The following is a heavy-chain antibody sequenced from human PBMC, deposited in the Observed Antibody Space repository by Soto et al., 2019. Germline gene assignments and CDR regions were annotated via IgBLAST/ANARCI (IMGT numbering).Heavy chain of an antibody. Sequence: GASVKVSCKASGYAFTSYVISWVRHAPGQGLEWMGWISAYNGNTNYAQKLQGRVTMTTDTSTSTAYMELRSLRSDDTAVYYCARAEVELFRNWFDPWGQGTLVTVSS. CDR2: ISAYNGNT. CDR1: GYAFTSYV. CDR3: ARAEVELFRNWFDP. D-gene: IGHD3-10*01. J-gene: IGHJ5*02. V-gene: IGHV1-18*01.